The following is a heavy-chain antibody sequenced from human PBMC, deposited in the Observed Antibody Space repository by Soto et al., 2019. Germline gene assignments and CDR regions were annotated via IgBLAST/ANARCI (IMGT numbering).Heavy chain of an antibody. CDR2: ISASGGST. CDR3: ATPGLGTGRYFFHD. D-gene: IGHD2-8*02. Sequence: VQLLDSGGGLVQPGGSLXLSXVASGFTSSSCAMRWVXQAPGKGLEWVSGISASGGSTYYADSVKGRFTISRDNSXNTLYLQMNSLRAEDTAVYYCATPGLGTGRYFFHDWGQGTLVTVSS. J-gene: IGHJ4*02. CDR1: GFTSSSCA. V-gene: IGHV3-23*01.